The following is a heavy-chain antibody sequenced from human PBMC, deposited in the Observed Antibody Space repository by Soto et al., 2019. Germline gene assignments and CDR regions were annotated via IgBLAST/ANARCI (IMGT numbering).Heavy chain of an antibody. D-gene: IGHD3-22*01. CDR3: ARSYYNSYVFGY. CDR1: GGSINSGGYY. Sequence: QVQLQESGPGLVKPSQTLSLTCTVSGGSINSGGYYWSWIRQHPGNGLEWIGNIFYTGTTSYHPSLKSRVTVSVDASKNQSPLKFSSVTAAETAVYYCARSYYNSYVFGYWGQGALGTVSS. V-gene: IGHV4-31*03. J-gene: IGHJ4*02. CDR2: IFYTGTT.